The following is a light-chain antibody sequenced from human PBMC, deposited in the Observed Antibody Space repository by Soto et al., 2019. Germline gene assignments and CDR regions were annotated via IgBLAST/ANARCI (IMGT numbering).Light chain of an antibody. Sequence: EIVLTQSPCTLSLSPGERATLSCRASQSISSTYLAWYQQKPGQAPRLLIYGASSRATGIPDRFSGSGSGTDFTLTISRLEPEDFAVYYCQQYGSSPPITFGPGTRLEIK. CDR2: GAS. CDR1: QSISSTY. V-gene: IGKV3-20*01. J-gene: IGKJ5*01. CDR3: QQYGSSPPIT.